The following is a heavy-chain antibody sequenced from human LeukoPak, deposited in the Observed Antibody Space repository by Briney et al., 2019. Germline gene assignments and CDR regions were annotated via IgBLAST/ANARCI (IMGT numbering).Heavy chain of an antibody. J-gene: IGHJ4*02. CDR2: MNPNSGNT. CDR3: ARGGFIHQGPAAMDYDY. CDR1: GYTFRNYG. V-gene: IGHV1-8*02. D-gene: IGHD2-2*01. Sequence: ASVKVSCKASGYTFRNYGISWVRQATGQGLEWMGWMNPNSGNTGYAQKFQGRVTMTRNTSISTAYMELSSLRSEDTAVYYCARGGFIHQGPAAMDYDYWGQGTLVTVSS.